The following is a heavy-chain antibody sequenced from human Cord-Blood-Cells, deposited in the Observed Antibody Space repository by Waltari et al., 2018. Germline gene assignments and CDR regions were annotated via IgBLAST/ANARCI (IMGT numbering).Heavy chain of an antibody. CDR2: IYYGVST. J-gene: IGHJ2*01. CDR3: ARHPPDWAGDGVNSYCYFDL. V-gene: IGHV4-39*01. D-gene: IGHD7-27*01. Sequence: QLQLQESGPGLGKPSENLSLTCTVSGGSISSSGYYWGWIRQPPGKGVEWIGVIYYGVSTSNSPSPKSRVTISVDTSRHPFSLKLRSVTAADTAVYYCARHPPDWAGDGVNSYCYFDLWGRGTLVTVSS. CDR1: GGSISSSGYY.